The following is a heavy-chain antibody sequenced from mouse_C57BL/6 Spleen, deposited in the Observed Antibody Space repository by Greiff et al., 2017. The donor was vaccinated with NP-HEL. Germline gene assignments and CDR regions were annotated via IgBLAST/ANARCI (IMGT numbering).Heavy chain of an antibody. D-gene: IGHD3-3*01. J-gene: IGHJ2*01. CDR3: VRGAGYYFDY. CDR1: GFSFNTYA. CDR2: IRSKSNNYAT. Sequence: EVQLVESGGGLVQPKGSLKLSCAASGFSFNTYAMNWVRQAPGKGLEWVARIRSKSNNYATYYADSVKDRFTISSDDSESMLYLQMNNLKTEDTAMYYCVRGAGYYFDYWGQGTTLTVAS. V-gene: IGHV10-1*01.